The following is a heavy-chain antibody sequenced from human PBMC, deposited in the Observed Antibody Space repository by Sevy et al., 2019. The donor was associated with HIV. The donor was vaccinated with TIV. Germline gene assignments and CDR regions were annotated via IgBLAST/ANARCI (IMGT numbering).Heavy chain of an antibody. CDR2: IYPGDSDT. Sequence: GESLKISCKGSGYSFTSYWIGWVRQMPRKGLEWMGIIYPGDSDTRDSPSFQGQVTISADKSISTAYLQWSSLKASDTAMHYCARPAHTMGTIKTYDAFDIWGQGTMVTVSS. D-gene: IGHD2-8*01. J-gene: IGHJ3*02. CDR1: GYSFTSYW. V-gene: IGHV5-51*01. CDR3: ARPAHTMGTIKTYDAFDI.